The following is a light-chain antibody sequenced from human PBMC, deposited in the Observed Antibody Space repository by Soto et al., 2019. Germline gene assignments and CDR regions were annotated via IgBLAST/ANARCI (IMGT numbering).Light chain of an antibody. CDR1: QSANTN. J-gene: IGKJ4*01. Sequence: EIVMTQSPATLSVSPGERATLSCRASQSANTNLAWYQQKPGQAPRLLIFGASTRATGIPARFSGSGSGTEFTLTISSLEPEDFAVYYCQQRSNWPPLTFGGGTKVDIK. V-gene: IGKV3-15*01. CDR2: GAS. CDR3: QQRSNWPPLT.